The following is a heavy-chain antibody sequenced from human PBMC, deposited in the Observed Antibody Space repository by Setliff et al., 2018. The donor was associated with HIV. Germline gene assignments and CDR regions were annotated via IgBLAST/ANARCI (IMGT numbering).Heavy chain of an antibody. CDR2: INHSGST. J-gene: IGHJ4*02. V-gene: IGHV4-34*01. D-gene: IGHD5-18*01. CDR3: AWRRIQLWFGFDY. CDR1: GGSFSGYY. Sequence: TLSLTCAVYGGSFSGYYWSWIRLPPGKGLEWIGEINHSGSTNYNPSLKSRVTISVDTSKNQFSLKLSSVTAADTAVYYCAWRRIQLWFGFDYWGQGTLVTVSS.